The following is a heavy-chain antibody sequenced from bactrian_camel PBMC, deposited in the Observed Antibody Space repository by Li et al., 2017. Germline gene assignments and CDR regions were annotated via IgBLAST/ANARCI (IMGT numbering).Heavy chain of an antibody. J-gene: IGHJ4*01. D-gene: IGHD2*01. CDR2: INGGGGTT. V-gene: IGHV3S35*01. Sequence: VQLVESGGGLVQPGGSLRLSCAASGFTFSGYAKSWVRQAPGKGLEWLSSINGGGGTTYYADSVKGRFTSSKDNAKNTVYLQMNSLKPEDTAVYFCAAITAYYGGFRYWGQGTQVTVS. CDR1: GFTFSGYA. CDR3: AAITAYYGGFRY.